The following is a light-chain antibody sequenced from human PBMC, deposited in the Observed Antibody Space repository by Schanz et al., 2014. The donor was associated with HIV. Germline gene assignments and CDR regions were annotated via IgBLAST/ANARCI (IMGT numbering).Light chain of an antibody. CDR3: SSFTYKDTSV. Sequence: QSALTQPPSASGSPGQSVTISCTGTSRDVGGYNYVSWYQQHPGKAPKLMIYEVIKRPSGVPDRFSGSKSGNTASLTISGLQPEDECHYFCSSFTYKDTSVFGSGTKLTVL. V-gene: IGLV2-8*01. J-gene: IGLJ1*01. CDR2: EVI. CDR1: SRDVGGYNY.